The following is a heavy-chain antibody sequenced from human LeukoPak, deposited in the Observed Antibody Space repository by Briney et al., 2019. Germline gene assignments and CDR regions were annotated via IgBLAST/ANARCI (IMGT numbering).Heavy chain of an antibody. J-gene: IGHJ4*02. Sequence: GGSLRLSCAASGFTFTNAWMSWVRQAPGKGLEWVGRIKSKSDGGTTDYAAPVKGRFTISRDESKNTVYLQMNSLKTEDTAVYYCTTSYYDSSGYRAWGQGTLVTVSS. V-gene: IGHV3-15*01. D-gene: IGHD3-22*01. CDR1: GFTFTNAW. CDR3: TTSYYDSSGYRA. CDR2: IKSKSDGGTT.